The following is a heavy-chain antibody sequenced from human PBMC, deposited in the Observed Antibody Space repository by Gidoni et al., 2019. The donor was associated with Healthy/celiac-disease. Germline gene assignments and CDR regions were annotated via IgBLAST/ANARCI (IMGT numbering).Heavy chain of an antibody. D-gene: IGHD6-13*01. CDR1: GFPFRNAW. CDR2: IKSKTDGGTT. J-gene: IGHJ4*02. CDR3: TTVSHWGVAAPDY. V-gene: IGHV3-15*01. Sequence: EVQLVESGGGLVKPGGSLRLSCAASGFPFRNAWMSWVRQAPRKGREWVGRIKSKTDGGTTDYAAPVKGRFTISRDDSKNTLYLQMNSLKTEDTAVYYCTTVSHWGVAAPDYWGQGTLVTVSS.